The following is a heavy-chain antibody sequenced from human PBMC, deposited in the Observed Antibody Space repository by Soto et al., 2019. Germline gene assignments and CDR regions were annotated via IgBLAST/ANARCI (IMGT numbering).Heavy chain of an antibody. V-gene: IGHV4-59*01. D-gene: IGHD6-19*01. J-gene: IGHJ4*02. CDR2: IYYSGST. Sequence: SETLSLTCTVSGGSISSYYWSWIRQPPGKGLEWIGYIYYSGSTNYNPSLKSRVTISVDTSKNQLSLKLSSLTPADTAIYYCARSTGWPGFDFWGQGALVTVSS. CDR1: GGSISSYY. CDR3: ARSTGWPGFDF.